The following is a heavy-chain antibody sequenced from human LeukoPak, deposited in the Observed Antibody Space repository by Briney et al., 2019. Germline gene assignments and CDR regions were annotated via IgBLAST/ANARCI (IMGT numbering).Heavy chain of an antibody. CDR2: ISAYNGNT. J-gene: IGHJ4*02. CDR3: ARVKDAYSGSYGSDY. Sequence: ISAYNGNTNYAQKLQGRVTMTTDTSTSTAYMELRSLRSDDTAVYYCARVKDAYSGSYGSDYWGQGTLVNVSS. D-gene: IGHD1-26*01. V-gene: IGHV1-18*01.